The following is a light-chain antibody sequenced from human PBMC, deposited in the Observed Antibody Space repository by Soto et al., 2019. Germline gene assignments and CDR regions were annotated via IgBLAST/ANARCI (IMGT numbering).Light chain of an antibody. CDR1: SSDVGSYNR. V-gene: IGLV2-18*01. CDR3: SLYTTSSTWV. Sequence: QSALTQPPSVSGSPGQSVTIACTGTSSDVGSYNRVSWYQQPPGTAPKFMIYEVSNRPSGVPDRFSGSKSGNTASLTISGLQAEDEADYYCSLYTTSSTWVFGGGTKLTVL. J-gene: IGLJ3*02. CDR2: EVS.